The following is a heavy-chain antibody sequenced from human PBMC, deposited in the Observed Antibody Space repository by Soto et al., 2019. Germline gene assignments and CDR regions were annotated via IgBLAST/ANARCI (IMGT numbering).Heavy chain of an antibody. D-gene: IGHD6-25*01. CDR3: ARDPRSGWDVGYFLYYLDV. CDR2: ISASSGDA. CDR1: GYTFATYG. V-gene: IGHV1-18*01. Sequence: QVQLVQSGGEVRKPGASVKISCQASGYTFATYGITWVRQAPGQGLEWMGWISASSGDAKYAQKIQGRVTMTTDTSTSTAYMELKSLRYDDTAIYYCARDPRSGWDVGYFLYYLDVWGKGTPVTVSS. J-gene: IGHJ6*03.